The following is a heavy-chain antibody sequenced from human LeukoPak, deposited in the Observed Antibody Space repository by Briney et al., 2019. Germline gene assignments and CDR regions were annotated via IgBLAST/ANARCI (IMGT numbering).Heavy chain of an antibody. J-gene: IGHJ6*03. Sequence: GASVKVSCKASGYTFTSYGISWVRQAPGQGLEWMGWISAYNGNTNYAQKLQGRVTMTTDTSTSTAYMELRSLRSDDTAVYYCARDSTYYDILTGYSYYMDVWGKGTTVTVSS. D-gene: IGHD3-9*01. CDR2: ISAYNGNT. V-gene: IGHV1-18*01. CDR1: GYTFTSYG. CDR3: ARDSTYYDILTGYSYYMDV.